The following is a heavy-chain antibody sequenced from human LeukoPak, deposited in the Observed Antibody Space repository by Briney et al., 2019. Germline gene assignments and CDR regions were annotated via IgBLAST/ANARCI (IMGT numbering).Heavy chain of an antibody. CDR3: ASPIAVTHFDY. Sequence: GGSLRLSCAPSGFTFSSYAMSWVRQAPGKGLEWVSAISGSGGRTYYADSVKGPFTISRDNSKNTLYLQMNSLTAEDTAVYYCASPIAVTHFDYWGQGSLVTVSS. CDR2: ISGSGGRT. CDR1: GFTFSSYA. J-gene: IGHJ4*02. D-gene: IGHD6-19*01. V-gene: IGHV3-23*01.